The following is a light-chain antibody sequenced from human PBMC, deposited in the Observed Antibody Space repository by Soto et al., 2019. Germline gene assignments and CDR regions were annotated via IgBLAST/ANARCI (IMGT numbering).Light chain of an antibody. CDR2: SVS. V-gene: IGLV2-14*01. CDR1: SSDIGSYDH. Sequence: QSALTQPASVSGSPGQSITISCSGTSSDIGSYDHVAWFQQFPGKTPKLMIYSVSNRPSGVSYRFSGSKSGNTASLTISALQAEDEADYYCISYTVSRSYVFGTGTKLTDL. CDR3: ISYTVSRSYV. J-gene: IGLJ1*01.